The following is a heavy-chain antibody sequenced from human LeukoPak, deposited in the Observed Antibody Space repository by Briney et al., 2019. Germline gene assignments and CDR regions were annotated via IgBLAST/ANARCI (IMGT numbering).Heavy chain of an antibody. CDR1: GGSISSDY. Sequence: SETLSLTCTVSGGSISSDYWQWIRQPPGKGLEWVGYIYNSGSNTYNPSLKRRVTISIDTSKHQFSLKLTSVTAADTAVYYCATRGYCGQGTLVTVST. V-gene: IGHV4-59*08. D-gene: IGHD3-10*01. J-gene: IGHJ4*02. CDR3: ATRGY. CDR2: IYNSGSN.